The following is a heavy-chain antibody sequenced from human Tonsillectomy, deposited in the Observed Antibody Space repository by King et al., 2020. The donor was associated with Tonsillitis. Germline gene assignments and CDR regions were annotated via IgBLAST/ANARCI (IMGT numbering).Heavy chain of an antibody. Sequence: VQLQESGPGLVKPSQTLSLTFTVSGGSIRSGGYYWSWIRQHPGKGLDWIVYISYRERAFFNLSLKSRVTISQDTTKNQFSLKLSSVTAADTAVFFCASTAPPYYYYYMDVWGNGTTVTVPS. CDR2: ISYRERA. V-gene: IGHV4-31*03. J-gene: IGHJ6*03. CDR3: ASTAPPYYYYYMDV. CDR1: GGSIRSGGYY. D-gene: IGHD4-17*01.